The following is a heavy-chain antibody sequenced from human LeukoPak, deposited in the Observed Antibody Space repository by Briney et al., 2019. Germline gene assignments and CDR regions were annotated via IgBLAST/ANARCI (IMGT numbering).Heavy chain of an antibody. V-gene: IGHV4-59*01. J-gene: IGHJ4*02. D-gene: IGHD6-19*01. CDR3: ARGGYSSGWPPGPQDY. CDR2: IYYSGST. CDR1: GGSISSYY. Sequence: KPSETLSLTCTVSGGSISSYYWSWIRQPPGKGLEWIGYIYYSGSTNYNPSLKSRVTISVDTSKNQFSLKLSSVTAADTAVYYCARGGYSSGWPPGPQDYWGQGTLVTVSS.